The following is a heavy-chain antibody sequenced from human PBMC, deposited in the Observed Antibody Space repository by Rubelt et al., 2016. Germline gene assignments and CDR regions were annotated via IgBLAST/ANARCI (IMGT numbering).Heavy chain of an antibody. D-gene: IGHD2-2*02. CDR3: ARVVPAAIGAAHSFDY. Sequence: QLQLQESGPGLVKPSETLSLTCTVSGGSISSSSYYWGWIRQPPGKGLEWIGSIYYSGSTYYNPSLKSRVTISVDTSKNQFSRKLSSVTAADTAVYYCARVVPAAIGAAHSFDYWGQGTLVTVSS. CDR1: GGSISSSSYY. CDR2: IYYSGST. V-gene: IGHV4-39*01. J-gene: IGHJ4*02.